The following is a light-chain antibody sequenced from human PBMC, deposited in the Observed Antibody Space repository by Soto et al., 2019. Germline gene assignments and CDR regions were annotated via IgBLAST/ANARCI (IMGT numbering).Light chain of an antibody. V-gene: IGLV2-14*01. CDR1: GSDVGGYNY. CDR2: EVS. J-gene: IGLJ2*01. Sequence: QSVLTQPASVSGSPGQSITISCTGTGSDVGGYNYVSWYQHHPGKAPKLMIYEVSNRPSGVSNRFSGSKSGNTASLTISGLQAEDEADYDCSSYTSSSTPHVVFGGGTKLTVL. CDR3: SSYTSSSTPHVV.